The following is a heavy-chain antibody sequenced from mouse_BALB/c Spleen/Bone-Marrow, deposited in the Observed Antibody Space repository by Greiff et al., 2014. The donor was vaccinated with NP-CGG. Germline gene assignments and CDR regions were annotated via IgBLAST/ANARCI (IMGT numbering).Heavy chain of an antibody. CDR3: ARQYGSLWYFDV. CDR2: INPSSGYT. CDR1: GYTFTDYW. Sequence: QVQLQQSGAELAKPGASVKMSCKASGYTFTDYWMHWVKQRPGQGLEWIGYINPSSGYTEYNQKFKDKATLTADKSSSTAYMQLNILTSEDSAVYYCARQYGSLWYFDVWGAGTTVTVSS. J-gene: IGHJ1*01. V-gene: IGHV1-7*01. D-gene: IGHD1-1*01.